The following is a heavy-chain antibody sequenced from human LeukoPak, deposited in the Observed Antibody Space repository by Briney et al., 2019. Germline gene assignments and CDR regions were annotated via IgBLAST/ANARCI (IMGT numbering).Heavy chain of an antibody. Sequence: GGSLRLSCAASGFTFTNYGMNWVRQAPGKGLEWVSSISSSSSYIYYADSVKGRFTISRDNAKNSLYLQMNSLRAEDTAVYYCARAGGRDYDILTGYYVDSWGQGILVTVSS. CDR1: GFTFTNYG. V-gene: IGHV3-21*01. D-gene: IGHD3-9*01. CDR2: ISSSSSYI. CDR3: ARAGGRDYDILTGYYVDS. J-gene: IGHJ4*02.